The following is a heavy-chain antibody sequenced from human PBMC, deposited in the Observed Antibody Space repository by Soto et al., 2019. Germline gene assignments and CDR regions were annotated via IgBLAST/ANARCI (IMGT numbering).Heavy chain of an antibody. J-gene: IGHJ4*02. CDR2: ISSSSSYT. Sequence: GGSLRLSCAASGFTFSDYYMSWIRQAPGKGLEWVSYISSSSSYTNYADSVKGRFTISRDNSKNTLYLQMNSLTAEDTAVFYCAKDLRLGELSLYGIDYWGQGTLVTVSS. V-gene: IGHV3-11*05. D-gene: IGHD3-16*02. CDR1: GFTFSDYY. CDR3: AKDLRLGELSLYGIDY.